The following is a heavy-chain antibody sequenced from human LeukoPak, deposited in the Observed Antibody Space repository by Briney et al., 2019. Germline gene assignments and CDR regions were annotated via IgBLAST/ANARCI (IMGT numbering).Heavy chain of an antibody. D-gene: IGHD6-13*01. Sequence: SETLSLTCTVSGGSISSSSYYWGWIRQPPGKGLEWIGSIYYSGSTYYNPSLKSRVTISVDTSKNQFSLKLSSVTAADTAVYYCARHFLSSSWYGPWGQGTLVTVSS. J-gene: IGHJ5*02. CDR1: GGSISSSSYY. V-gene: IGHV4-39*01. CDR2: IYYSGST. CDR3: ARHFLSSSWYGP.